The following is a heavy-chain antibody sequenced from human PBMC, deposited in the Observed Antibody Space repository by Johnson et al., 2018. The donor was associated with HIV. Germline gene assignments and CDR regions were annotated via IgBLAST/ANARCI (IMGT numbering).Heavy chain of an antibody. V-gene: IGHV3-13*01. CDR3: ARRSIRSDGFDI. CDR2: IDTAGDT. D-gene: IGHD4-11*01. CDR1: GFTLSSYD. J-gene: IGHJ3*02. Sequence: VRLVESGGGLVQPGGSLRLSCAASGFTLSSYDMHWVRQATGKGLEWVSEIDTAGDTYYPGSVKGRFTTSRENAKNSLHLQMNSLRAGDTAVYYCARRSIRSDGFDIWGQGTMVTVSS.